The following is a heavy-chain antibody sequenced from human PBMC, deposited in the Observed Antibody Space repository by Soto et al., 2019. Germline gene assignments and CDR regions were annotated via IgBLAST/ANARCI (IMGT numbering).Heavy chain of an antibody. CDR1: GYTFTSYT. CDR2: INTGNGNT. V-gene: IGHV1-3*04. Sequence: ASVKVSCKASGYTFTSYTIHWVRQAPGQRLECTGWINTGNGNTKYSQKFQGRVTITRDTSATTAYMELSSLSSEDTAVYYCARLSLETSGYYDHWGLGTLVTVSS. CDR3: ARLSLETSGYYDH. J-gene: IGHJ4*02. D-gene: IGHD3-22*01.